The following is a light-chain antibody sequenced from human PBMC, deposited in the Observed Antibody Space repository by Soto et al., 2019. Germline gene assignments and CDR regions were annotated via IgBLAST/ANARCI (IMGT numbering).Light chain of an antibody. Sequence: DIVMTQSPDSLAVSLGERATINCKSSQSVLYSSNNKNYLAWYQQKPGQPPKLLIYWASTRESGVPDRFSGSGSGTDFTLTNSSLQAEDVAVYYCQQYDSTPIFTFGPGTKVDIK. CDR3: QQYDSTPIFT. J-gene: IGKJ3*01. CDR2: WAS. CDR1: QSVLYSSNNKNY. V-gene: IGKV4-1*01.